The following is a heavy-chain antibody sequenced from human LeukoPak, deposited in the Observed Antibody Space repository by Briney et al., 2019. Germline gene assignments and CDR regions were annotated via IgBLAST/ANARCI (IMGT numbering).Heavy chain of an antibody. V-gene: IGHV1-2*02. CDR1: GYTFTGYY. Sequence: GASVKVSCKASGYTFTGYYMHWVRQAPGQGLEWMGWINPNSGGTNYAQKFQGRVTMTRDTSISTAYMELSRLRSDDTAVYYCAREGGRITMIATTGIWFDPWGQGTLVTVSS. CDR3: AREGGRITMIATTGIWFDP. CDR2: INPNSGGT. J-gene: IGHJ5*02. D-gene: IGHD3-22*01.